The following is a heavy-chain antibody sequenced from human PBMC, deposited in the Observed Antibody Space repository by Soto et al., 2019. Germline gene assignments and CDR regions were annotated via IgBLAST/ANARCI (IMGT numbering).Heavy chain of an antibody. D-gene: IGHD2-21*01. V-gene: IGHV3-30*02. Sequence: DSVKGRFTISRDNSKNTRCLQMNSMRAEDTAVYYCSKDHHCYVSFRLDYGGQGTLVTVSS. J-gene: IGHJ4*02. CDR3: SKDHHCYVSFRLDY.